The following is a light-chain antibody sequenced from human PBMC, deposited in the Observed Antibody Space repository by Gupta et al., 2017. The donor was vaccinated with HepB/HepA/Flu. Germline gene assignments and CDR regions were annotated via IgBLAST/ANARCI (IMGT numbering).Light chain of an antibody. CDR1: SRRSYY. J-gene: IGLJ2*01. CDR3: QSQTKSTNLCV. CDR2: EQN. Sequence: SEPTQDPAVSVALGQTVKITCQGDSRRSYYASWYQQKPGQAPALVIYEQNNRPSGVPDRFSGSTSGNTASLTITGVQAEDEADYYCQSQTKSTNLCVFGGGTKVTVL. V-gene: IGLV3-19*01.